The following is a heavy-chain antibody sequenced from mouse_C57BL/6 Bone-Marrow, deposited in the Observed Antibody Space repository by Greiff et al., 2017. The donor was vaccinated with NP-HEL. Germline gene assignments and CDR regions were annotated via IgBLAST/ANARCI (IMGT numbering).Heavy chain of an antibody. CDR3: TRGVDYDYDVAH. CDR2: IDPETGGT. Sequence: QVQLKQPGAELVKPGASVKLSCKASGYTFTSYWMHWVKQTPVHGLEWIGAIDPETGGTAYNQKFKGKAILTADKSSSTAYMELRSLTSEDSAVYYCTRGVDYDYDVAHWGQGTTLTVSS. V-gene: IGHV1-15*01. D-gene: IGHD2-4*01. J-gene: IGHJ2*01. CDR1: GYTFTSYW.